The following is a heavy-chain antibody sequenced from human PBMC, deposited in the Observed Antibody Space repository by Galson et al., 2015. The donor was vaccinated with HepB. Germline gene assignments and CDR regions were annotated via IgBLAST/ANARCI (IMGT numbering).Heavy chain of an antibody. J-gene: IGHJ4*02. CDR2: IGGSGGST. CDR3: AKDYSSGYYFFDY. CDR1: FTFSSYV. D-gene: IGHD3-22*01. Sequence: FTFSSYVMSWVRQAPGKGLEWVSVIGGSGGSTYYADSVKGRFTISRDNSKNTLYLQMNSLRAEDTAVYYCAKDYSSGYYFFDYWGQGTLVTVSS. V-gene: IGHV3-23*01.